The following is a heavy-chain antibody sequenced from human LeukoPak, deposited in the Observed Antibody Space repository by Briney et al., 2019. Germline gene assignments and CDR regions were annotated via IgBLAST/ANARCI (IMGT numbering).Heavy chain of an antibody. CDR2: IYTSGST. J-gene: IGHJ4*02. Sequence: SETLSLTCTVSSGSISSYYWSWIRQPAGKGLEWIGRIYTSGSTNYNPSLKSRVTMSVDTSKNQFSLKLSSVTAADTAVYYCARDEEWRRSINYFDYWGQGTLVTVSS. D-gene: IGHD3-3*01. V-gene: IGHV4-4*07. CDR1: SGSISSYY. CDR3: ARDEEWRRSINYFDY.